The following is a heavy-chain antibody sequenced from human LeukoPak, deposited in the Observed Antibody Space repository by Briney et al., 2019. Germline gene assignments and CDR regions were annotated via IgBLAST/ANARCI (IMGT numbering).Heavy chain of an antibody. J-gene: IGHJ4*02. V-gene: IGHV1-18*01. CDR1: GYTFTSYG. Sequence: ASVKVSCKASGYTFTSYGISWGRQAPGQGLEWMGWISAYNGNTNYAPKLQGRVTMTTDTSTSTAYMELRSLRSDDTAVYYCARDPLAYCAGDCYHRFFDYWGQGTLVTVSS. D-gene: IGHD2-21*02. CDR3: ARDPLAYCAGDCYHRFFDY. CDR2: ISAYNGNT.